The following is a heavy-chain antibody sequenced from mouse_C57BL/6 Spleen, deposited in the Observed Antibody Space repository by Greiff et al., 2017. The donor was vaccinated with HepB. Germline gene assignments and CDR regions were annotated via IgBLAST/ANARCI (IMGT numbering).Heavy chain of an antibody. D-gene: IGHD2-5*01. Sequence: QVQLQQPGAELVRPGSSVKLSCKASGYTFTSYWMDWVKQRPGQGLEWIGNIYPSDSETHYNQKFKDKATLTEDKSSSTAYMQRSSLTSEDSAVYYCARMGSNYGFAYWGQGTLVTVSA. CDR1: GYTFTSYW. CDR3: ARMGSNYGFAY. CDR2: IYPSDSET. J-gene: IGHJ3*01. V-gene: IGHV1-61*01.